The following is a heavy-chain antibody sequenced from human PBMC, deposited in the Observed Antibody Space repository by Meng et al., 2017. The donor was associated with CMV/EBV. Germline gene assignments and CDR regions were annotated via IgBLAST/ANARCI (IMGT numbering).Heavy chain of an antibody. J-gene: IGHJ4*02. Sequence: VRLPSSGQGRLKPSHTRSSPSHVSGGSLTRGYYYWSWIRQPPGKGMEWIGYIYYSGSTYYTPSLKSRVTISVDTSKNQFSLKLSSVTAAYTAVYYCARVMGPNRTPYYFDYWGQGTLVTVSS. CDR3: ARVMGPNRTPYYFDY. CDR1: GGSLTRGYYY. CDR2: IYYSGST. D-gene: IGHD1-14*01. V-gene: IGHV4-30-4*08.